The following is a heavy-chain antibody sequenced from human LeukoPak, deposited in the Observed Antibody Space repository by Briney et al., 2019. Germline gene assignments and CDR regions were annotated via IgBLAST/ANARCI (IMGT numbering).Heavy chain of an antibody. Sequence: SETLSLTCTVSGGSISSYYWSWIRQPPGKGLEWIGYIYTSGSTNYNPSLKSQVTISVDTSKNQFSLKLSSVTAADTAVYYCARHRGYSGYDPYFDYWGQGTLVTVSS. V-gene: IGHV4-4*09. J-gene: IGHJ4*02. D-gene: IGHD5-12*01. CDR1: GGSISSYY. CDR3: ARHRGYSGYDPYFDY. CDR2: IYTSGST.